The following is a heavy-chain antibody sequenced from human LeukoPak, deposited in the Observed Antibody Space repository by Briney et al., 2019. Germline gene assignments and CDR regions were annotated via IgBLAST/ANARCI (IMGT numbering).Heavy chain of an antibody. D-gene: IGHD5-24*01. CDR3: AKDPRWLQSILQVYYFDY. J-gene: IGHJ4*02. V-gene: IGHV3-48*04. Sequence: PGGSLRLSCAASGFTFSSYSMNWVRQAPGKGLEWVSYISSSSSTIYYADSVKGRFTISRDNAKNSLYLQMNSLRAEDTALYYCAKDPRWLQSILQVYYFDYWGQGTLVTVSS. CDR1: GFTFSSYS. CDR2: ISSSSSTI.